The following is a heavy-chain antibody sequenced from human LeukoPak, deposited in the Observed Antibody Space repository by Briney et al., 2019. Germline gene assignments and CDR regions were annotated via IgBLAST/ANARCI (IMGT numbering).Heavy chain of an antibody. CDR2: IYYSGST. Sequence: SETLSLTCTVSGGSISSYYWSWIRQPPGKGLEWIGYIYYSGSTNYNPSLKSRVTISVDTSKNQFSLKLSSVTAADTAVYYCAREGAAAQNFDYWGQGTLVTVSS. CDR1: GGSISSYY. J-gene: IGHJ4*02. V-gene: IGHV4-59*01. CDR3: AREGAAAQNFDY. D-gene: IGHD6-13*01.